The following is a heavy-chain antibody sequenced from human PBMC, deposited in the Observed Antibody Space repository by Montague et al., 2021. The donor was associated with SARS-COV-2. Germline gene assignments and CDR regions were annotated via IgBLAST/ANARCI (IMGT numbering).Heavy chain of an antibody. CDR2: ISYDESNK. V-gene: IGHV3-30-3*01. J-gene: IGHJ6*02. D-gene: IGHD3-9*01. Sequence: SLRLSCAASGFTFSSYAMHWVRQAPGKGLEWVAVISYDESNKYXXXSXXXRFXISRDNSKNTLYLQMNSLRAEDTAVYYCARDPFYYDILTGYIYPAYYYYYGMDVWGQGTTVTVSS. CDR1: GFTFSSYA. CDR3: ARDPFYYDILTGYIYPAYYYYYGMDV.